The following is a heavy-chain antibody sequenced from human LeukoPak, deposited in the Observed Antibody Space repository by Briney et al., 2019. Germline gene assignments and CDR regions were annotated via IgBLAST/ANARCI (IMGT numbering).Heavy chain of an antibody. CDR1: GFTFSSYA. CDR3: AKDPNGDYIGTFDI. J-gene: IGHJ3*02. CDR2: ISGSGGST. V-gene: IGHV3-23*01. Sequence: HPGGSLRLSCAASGFTFSSYAMSWVRQAPGKGLEWVSAISGSGGSTYYADSVQGRFTTSRDNSKNTLYLQMNSLRAEDTAIYYCAKDPNGDYIGTFDIWGQGTMVIVS. D-gene: IGHD4-17*01.